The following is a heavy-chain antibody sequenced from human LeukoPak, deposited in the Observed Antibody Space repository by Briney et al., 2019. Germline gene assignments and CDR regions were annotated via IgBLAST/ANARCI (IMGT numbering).Heavy chain of an antibody. CDR1: GFTFSSYA. D-gene: IGHD3-9*01. CDR3: ARAQTYYDISPLGHDAFDI. V-gene: IGHV3-30*04. J-gene: IGHJ3*02. CDR2: ISYDGSNK. Sequence: GRSLRLSCAASGFTFSSYAMHWVRQAPGKGLEWVAVISYDGSNKYYADSVKGRFTISRDNSKNTLYLQMNSLRAEDTAVYYCARAQTYYDISPLGHDAFDIWGQGTMVTVSS.